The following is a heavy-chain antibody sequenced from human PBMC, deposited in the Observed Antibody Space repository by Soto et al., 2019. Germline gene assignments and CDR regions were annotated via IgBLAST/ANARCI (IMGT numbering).Heavy chain of an antibody. D-gene: IGHD3-3*01. CDR2: ISGSGGST. Sequence: GGSLRLSCAASGFTFSSYAMSWVRQAPGKGLEWVSAISGSGGSTYYADSVKGRFTISRDNSKNTLYLQMNSLRAEDTAVYYCAKGQGITIFGVVNGQLDYWGQGTLVTVSS. CDR1: GFTFSSYA. J-gene: IGHJ4*02. V-gene: IGHV3-23*01. CDR3: AKGQGITIFGVVNGQLDY.